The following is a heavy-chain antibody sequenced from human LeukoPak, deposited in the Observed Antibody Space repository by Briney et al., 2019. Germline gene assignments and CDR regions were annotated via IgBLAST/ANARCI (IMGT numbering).Heavy chain of an antibody. J-gene: IGHJ4*02. Sequence: SETLSLTCTVSGGSISSSSYYWGWIRQPPGKGLEWIGSIYYSGSTYYNPSLKSRVTISVDTPKNQFSLKLSSVTAADTAVYYCARRDYYDSSGYYWGQGTLVTVSS. CDR2: IYYSGST. D-gene: IGHD3-22*01. CDR1: GGSISSSSYY. CDR3: ARRDYYDSSGYY. V-gene: IGHV4-39*01.